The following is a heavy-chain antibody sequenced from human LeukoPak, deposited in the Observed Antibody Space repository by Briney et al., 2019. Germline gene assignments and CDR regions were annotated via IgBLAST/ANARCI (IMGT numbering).Heavy chain of an antibody. CDR3: ARSTGTYPWYNWFDP. Sequence: GGSLRLSCAASGFTFSSYSMNWVRQAPGKGLEWVSSICVSSSYIYYADSVKGRFTISRDNAKNSLYLQMNSLRAEDTAVYYCARSTGTYPWYNWFDPWGQGTLVTVSS. D-gene: IGHD1-1*01. CDR2: ICVSSSYI. CDR1: GFTFSSYS. J-gene: IGHJ5*02. V-gene: IGHV3-21*01.